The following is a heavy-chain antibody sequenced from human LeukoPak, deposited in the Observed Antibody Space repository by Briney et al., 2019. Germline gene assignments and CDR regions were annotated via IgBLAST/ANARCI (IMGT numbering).Heavy chain of an antibody. J-gene: IGHJ3*02. CDR2: IKKDGSEK. CDR1: GFTFSSYW. Sequence: GGSLRLSCAASGFTFSSYWMSWVRQAPGKGLEWVANIKKDGSEKYYVDSVKGRFTISRDNAKNSLYLQMNSLRAEDTAVYYCASGYDILTGYSIDAFDIWGQGTMVTVSS. V-gene: IGHV3-7*01. D-gene: IGHD3-9*01. CDR3: ASGYDILTGYSIDAFDI.